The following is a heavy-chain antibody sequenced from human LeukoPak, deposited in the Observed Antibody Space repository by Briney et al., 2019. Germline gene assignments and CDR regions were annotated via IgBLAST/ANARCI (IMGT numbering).Heavy chain of an antibody. D-gene: IGHD5-24*01. CDR2: MNPNSGNT. CDR3: ARVVGEMAPLFAY. Sequence: ASVKVSCKASGYTLTSYDINWVRQATGQGLEWMGWMNPNSGNTGYAQKFQGRVTMTRNTSISTAYMELSSLRSEDTAVYYCARVVGEMAPLFAYWGQGTLVTVSS. CDR1: GYTLTSYD. J-gene: IGHJ4*02. V-gene: IGHV1-8*01.